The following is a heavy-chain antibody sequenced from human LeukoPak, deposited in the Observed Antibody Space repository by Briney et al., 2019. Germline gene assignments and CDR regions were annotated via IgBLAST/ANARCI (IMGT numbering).Heavy chain of an antibody. J-gene: IGHJ4*02. CDR3: ARGGNDYYTRDLWVY. CDR2: VYYTGST. Sequence: SETLSLTCTVSGGSISGYYWNWIRQSPEKGLEWIGYVYYTGSTNNNPSLERRVSISVDTSRNQFSLRLSSVTAADTAVYYCARGGNDYYTRDLWVYWGQGTLVTVSS. CDR1: GGSISGYY. D-gene: IGHD4/OR15-4a*01. V-gene: IGHV4-59*01.